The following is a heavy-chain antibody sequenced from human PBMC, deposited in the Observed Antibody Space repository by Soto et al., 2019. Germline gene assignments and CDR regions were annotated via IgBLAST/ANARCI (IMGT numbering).Heavy chain of an antibody. V-gene: IGHV2-26*01. D-gene: IGHD6-19*01. CDR1: GFSLSNARMG. J-gene: IGHJ6*02. Sequence: QVTLKESGPVLVKPTETLTLTCTVSGFSLSNARMGVSWIRQPPGKALEWLAHIFSNDEKSYSTSLKSRLTISKDTSKSQVVLTMTNMDPVDTATYYCARILSGWYEGHYYYYGMDVWGQGTTVTVSS. CDR2: IFSNDEK. CDR3: ARILSGWYEGHYYYYGMDV.